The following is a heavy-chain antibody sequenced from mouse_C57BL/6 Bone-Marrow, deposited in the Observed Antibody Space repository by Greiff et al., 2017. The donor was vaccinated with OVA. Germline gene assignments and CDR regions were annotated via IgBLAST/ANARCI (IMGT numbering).Heavy chain of an antibody. J-gene: IGHJ4*01. CDR2: IDPSDSYT. CDR3: AREVYGNYVNAMDY. V-gene: IGHV1-50*01. D-gene: IGHD2-10*02. Sequence: VKQSCKASGYTFTSYWMQWVKQRPGQGLEWIGEIDPSDSYTNYNQKFKGKATLTVDTSSSTAYMQLSSLTSEDSAVYYCAREVYGNYVNAMDYWGQGTSVTVSS. CDR1: GYTFTSYW.